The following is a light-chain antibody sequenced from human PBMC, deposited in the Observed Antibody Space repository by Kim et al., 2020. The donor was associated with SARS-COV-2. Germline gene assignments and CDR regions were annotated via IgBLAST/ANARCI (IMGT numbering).Light chain of an antibody. V-gene: IGLV1-51*01. J-gene: IGLJ2*01. CDR1: SSNIGNNY. CDR2: VNN. Sequence: QSVLTQPPSVSAAPGQKVTISCSGSSSNIGNNYVSWYQHFPGTAPKLLIYVNNKRPSGIPERFSGSKSGTSATLGITGLQTGDEADYYCGTWDGSLSVGVFGGGTQLTVL. CDR3: GTWDGSLSVGV.